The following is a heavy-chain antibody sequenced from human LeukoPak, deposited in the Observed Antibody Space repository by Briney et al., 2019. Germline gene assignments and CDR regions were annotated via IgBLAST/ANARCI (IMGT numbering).Heavy chain of an antibody. V-gene: IGHV4-59*01. CDR3: ARDRPGSYWYFDL. J-gene: IGHJ2*01. Sequence: SETLSLTCTVSGGSISSYYWSWIRQPPGKGLEWVGHIYYLGSTNYNPSLKSRVTISIDTSKSYFSLKLNSVIAADTAVYYCARDRPGSYWYFDLWGRGTLVTVSS. CDR2: IYYLGST. D-gene: IGHD3-10*01. CDR1: GGSISSYY.